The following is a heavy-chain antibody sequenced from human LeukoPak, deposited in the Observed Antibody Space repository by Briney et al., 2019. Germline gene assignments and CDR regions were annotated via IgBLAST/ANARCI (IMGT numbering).Heavy chain of an antibody. Sequence: GGSLRLSCAASGFTFSSYWMTWVRQAPGKGLEWVANTKQDGSEKYYVDSVKGRFTIFRDNAKNTLYLQMNSLRAEDTAVYYCARVLDSSISRYQAFPYWGPGTLVTVSS. CDR1: GFTFSSYW. D-gene: IGHD2-2*01. V-gene: IGHV3-7*01. CDR3: ARVLDSSISRYQAFPY. CDR2: TKQDGSEK. J-gene: IGHJ4*02.